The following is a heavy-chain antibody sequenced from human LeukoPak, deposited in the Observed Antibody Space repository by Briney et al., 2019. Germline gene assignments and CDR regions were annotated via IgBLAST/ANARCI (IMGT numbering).Heavy chain of an antibody. Sequence: GGSLRLSCAASGFTFSSYTMSWVRQAPGKGLEWVSAISGSGGSTYYADSVKGRFTISRDNSKNTLYLQMNSLRAEDTAVYYCAKDQASGYPLYYFDYWGQEPLVTVSS. CDR1: GFTFSSYT. CDR2: ISGSGGST. V-gene: IGHV3-23*01. CDR3: AKDQASGYPLYYFDY. D-gene: IGHD3-3*01. J-gene: IGHJ4*02.